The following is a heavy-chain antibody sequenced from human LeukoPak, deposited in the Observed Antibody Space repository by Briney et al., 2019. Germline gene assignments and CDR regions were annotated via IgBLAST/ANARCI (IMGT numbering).Heavy chain of an antibody. V-gene: IGHV3-30*04. CDR3: ARDSYDYGDSGNSFDY. CDR2: ISYDGDYQ. D-gene: IGHD4-17*01. J-gene: IGHJ4*02. CDR1: GFTFTSYA. Sequence: GGSLRLSCAASGFTFTSYAIHWVRQAPGKGLGWVAVISYDGDYQYYADSVKGRFTISRDNFKNTLFLQMNSLRPEDTAVYYCARDSYDYGDSGNSFDYWGQGTLVTVSS.